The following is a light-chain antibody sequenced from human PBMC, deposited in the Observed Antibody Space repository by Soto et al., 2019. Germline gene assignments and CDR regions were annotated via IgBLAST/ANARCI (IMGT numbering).Light chain of an antibody. J-gene: IGLJ2*01. V-gene: IGLV1-51*01. CDR2: DNN. CDR1: SSNIGNNY. CDR3: GTWDSILSAAGVV. Sequence: QSVLTQPPSVSAAPGQKVTISCSGSSSNIGNNYVSWYQQLPGTAPKLLIYDNNKRPSGIPDRFSGSKSGTSATLGITGRQTGDEADYYCGTWDSILSAAGVVFGGGTKLTVL.